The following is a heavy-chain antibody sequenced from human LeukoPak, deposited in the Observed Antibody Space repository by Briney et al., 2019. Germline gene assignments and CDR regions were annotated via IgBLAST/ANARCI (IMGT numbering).Heavy chain of an antibody. D-gene: IGHD3-9*01. J-gene: IGHJ6*03. V-gene: IGHV4-59*01. Sequence: SETLSLTCAVYGGSFSGYYWSWIRQPPGKGLEWIGYIYYSGSTNYNPSLKSRVTISVDTSKNQFSLKLSSVTAADTAVYYCARDSRLRDILTGRYYYYMDVWGKGTTVTISS. CDR1: GGSFSGYY. CDR2: IYYSGST. CDR3: ARDSRLRDILTGRYYYYMDV.